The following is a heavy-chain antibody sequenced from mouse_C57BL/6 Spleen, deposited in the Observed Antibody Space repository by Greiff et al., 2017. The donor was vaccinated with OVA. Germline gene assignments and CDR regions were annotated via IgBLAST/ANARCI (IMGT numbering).Heavy chain of an antibody. CDR3: ARRGYGNYDWYFDV. CDR1: GFTFTDYY. CDR2: IRNKANGYTT. J-gene: IGHJ1*03. Sequence: EVKLQESGGGLVQPGGSLSLSCAASGFTFTDYYMSWVRQPPGKALEWLGFIRNKANGYTTEYSASVKGRFTISRDNSQSILYLQMNALRAEDSATYYCARRGYGNYDWYFDVWGTGTTVTVSS. V-gene: IGHV7-3*01. D-gene: IGHD2-1*01.